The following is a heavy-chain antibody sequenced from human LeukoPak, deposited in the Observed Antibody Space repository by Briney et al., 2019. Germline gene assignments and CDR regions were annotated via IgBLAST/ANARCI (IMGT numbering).Heavy chain of an antibody. J-gene: IGHJ2*01. D-gene: IGHD1-14*01. CDR3: ARGRTRFELWYFDL. Sequence: SETLSLTCTVSGGSISSYYWSWIRQPPGKGLEWIGYIYYSGSTNYNPSLKSRVTISVDTSKNQFSLKLSSVTAADTAVYYCARGRTRFELWYFDLWGRGTLVTVSS. CDR2: IYYSGST. V-gene: IGHV4-59*01. CDR1: GGSISSYY.